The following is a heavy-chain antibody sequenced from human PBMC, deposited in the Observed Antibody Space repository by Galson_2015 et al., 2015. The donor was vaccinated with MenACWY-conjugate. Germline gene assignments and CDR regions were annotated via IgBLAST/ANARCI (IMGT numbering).Heavy chain of an antibody. CDR2: ISTHDGA. Sequence: SVKVSCKASGYTFVNYRIHWVRQAPGQGLEWMGWISTHDGAYYGQKFQGRVTMTADTSTNTIYMDLGSLRSDDTAVYYCARDLVRGVIAPCAYWGQGSLVTVSS. CDR3: ARDLVRGVIAPCAY. J-gene: IGHJ4*02. V-gene: IGHV1-18*01. D-gene: IGHD3-10*01. CDR1: GYTFVNYR.